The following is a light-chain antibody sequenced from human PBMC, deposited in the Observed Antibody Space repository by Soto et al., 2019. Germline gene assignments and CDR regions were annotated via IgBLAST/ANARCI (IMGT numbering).Light chain of an antibody. CDR2: GAS. CDR1: QSVSSSY. J-gene: IGKJ3*01. CDR3: QQYGSSPFT. Sequence: DIVFTQSPSTLSLSPGERATLSCRASQSVSSSYLAWYQQKPGQAPRLLIYGASSRATGIPDRFSGSGSGTDFTLTISRLEPEDFAVYYCQQYGSSPFTFGPGTKVDI. V-gene: IGKV3-20*01.